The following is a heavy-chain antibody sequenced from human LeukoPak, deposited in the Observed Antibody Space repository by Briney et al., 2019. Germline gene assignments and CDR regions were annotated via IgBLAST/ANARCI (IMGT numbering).Heavy chain of an antibody. CDR3: ARRTTVGDFDY. CDR1: GYTFTGYY. Sequence: ASVKVSCKASGYTFTGYYMHWVRQAPGQGLEWMGWINPNNGGTNYAQKFQGWVTMTRDTSISTAYMELSRLRSDDTAVYYCARRTTVGDFDYWGQGTLVTVSS. V-gene: IGHV1-2*04. J-gene: IGHJ4*02. CDR2: INPNNGGT. D-gene: IGHD4-17*01.